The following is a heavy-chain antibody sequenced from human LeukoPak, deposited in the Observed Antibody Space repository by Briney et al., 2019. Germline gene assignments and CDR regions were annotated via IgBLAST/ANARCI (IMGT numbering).Heavy chain of an antibody. V-gene: IGHV7-4-1*02. Sequence: ASVKVSCKASGYTFTSYAMNWVRQAPGQGLEWMGWINTNTGNPTYAQGFTGRFVSSLDTSVSTAYLQVSSLKAEDTAVYYCARDPYGDYGYYYYYYGMDVWGQGTTVTVSS. CDR3: ARDPYGDYGYYYYYYGMDV. CDR2: INTNTGNP. D-gene: IGHD4-17*01. J-gene: IGHJ6*02. CDR1: GYTFTSYA.